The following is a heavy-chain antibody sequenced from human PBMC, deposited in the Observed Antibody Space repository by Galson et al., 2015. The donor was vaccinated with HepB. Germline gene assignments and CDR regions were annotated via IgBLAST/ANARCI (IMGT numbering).Heavy chain of an antibody. J-gene: IGHJ1*01. D-gene: IGHD6-19*01. CDR2: VSDNGDNT. CDR3: ATRSGASGWYSYFQH. CDR1: GFTFSSYA. Sequence: SLRLSCAASGFTFSSYAIMWVRQAPGKGLEWVSGVSDNGDNTFYADSVKGRFTISRDISKNTVYLQMNSLRVEDTAVYYCATRSGASGWYSYFQHWGQGTLVTVSS. V-gene: IGHV3-23*01.